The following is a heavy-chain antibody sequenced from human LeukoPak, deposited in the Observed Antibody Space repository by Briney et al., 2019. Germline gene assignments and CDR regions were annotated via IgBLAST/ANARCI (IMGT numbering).Heavy chain of an antibody. CDR3: ARGAFGYYDSSGYYRVRGYYFDY. CDR2: INPNSGNT. CDR1: GYTFTGYY. D-gene: IGHD3-22*01. V-gene: IGHV1-8*03. Sequence: ASVKVSCKASGYTFTGYYMHWVRQAPGQGLEWMGWINPNSGNTGYAQKFQGRVTITRNTSISTAYMELSSLRSEDTAVYYCARGAFGYYDSSGYYRVRGYYFDYWGQGTLVTVSS. J-gene: IGHJ4*02.